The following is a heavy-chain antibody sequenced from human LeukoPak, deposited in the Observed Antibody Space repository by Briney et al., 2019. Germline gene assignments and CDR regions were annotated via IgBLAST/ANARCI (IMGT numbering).Heavy chain of an antibody. CDR1: GYTFTSYG. Sequence: ASVKVSCKASGYTFTSYGISWVRQAPGQGLEWMGWISAYNGNTNYAQKLQGRVTMTTDTSTNTDYMELMSLRSDDTAVYCCAKAYSSSSHYDYWGQGTLVTVSS. D-gene: IGHD6-6*01. V-gene: IGHV1-18*01. CDR3: AKAYSSSSHYDY. CDR2: ISAYNGNT. J-gene: IGHJ4*02.